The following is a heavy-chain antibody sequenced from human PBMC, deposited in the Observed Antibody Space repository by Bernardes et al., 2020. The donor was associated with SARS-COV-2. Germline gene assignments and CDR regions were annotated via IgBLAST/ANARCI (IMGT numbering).Heavy chain of an antibody. CDR2: IKQDGSEK. D-gene: IGHD6-13*01. CDR3: ARDYLAAAGTGYDY. V-gene: IGHV3-7*01. Sequence: GGSLRLSCAGSGFTFSSYCMSWVRKAPGKGLGWVANIKQDGSEKSYVDSVKGRFTISRDNAKNSLYLQMNSLRAEDTAVYYCARDYLAAAGTGYDYWGQGTLVTVSS. J-gene: IGHJ4*02. CDR1: GFTFSSYC.